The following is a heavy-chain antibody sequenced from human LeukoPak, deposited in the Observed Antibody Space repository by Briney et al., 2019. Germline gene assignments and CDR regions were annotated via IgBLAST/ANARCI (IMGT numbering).Heavy chain of an antibody. J-gene: IGHJ4*02. Sequence: PSETLSLTCTVSGGSISSYYWSSIRQPPGKGLEWIGYIYYSGSTNYNPSLKSRVTISVDTSKNQFSLKLSSVTAADTAVYYCARDGRGYSYGYDYWGQGTLVTVSS. D-gene: IGHD5-18*01. CDR2: IYYSGST. CDR3: ARDGRGYSYGYDY. V-gene: IGHV4-59*01. CDR1: GGSISSYY.